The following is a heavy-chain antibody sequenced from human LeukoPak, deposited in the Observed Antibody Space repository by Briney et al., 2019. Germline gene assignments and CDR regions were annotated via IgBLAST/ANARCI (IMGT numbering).Heavy chain of an antibody. CDR1: GYTFTDYY. CDR3: ARQVAARWFDP. D-gene: IGHD2-15*01. CDR2: INPNSGGT. J-gene: IGHJ5*02. Sequence: ASVKVSCKASGYTFTDYYIQWVRQAPGQGLEWMGWINPNSGGTNYAQKFQGRVTMTRDTSISTAYMELSRLRSDDTAVYYCARQVAARWFDPWGQGTLVTVSS. V-gene: IGHV1-2*02.